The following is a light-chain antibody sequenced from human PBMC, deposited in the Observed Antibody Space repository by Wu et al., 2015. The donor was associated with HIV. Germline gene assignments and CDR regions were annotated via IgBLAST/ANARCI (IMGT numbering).Light chain of an antibody. J-gene: IGKJ1*01. CDR1: QSIRSY. CDR2: AAS. CDR3: QKYNTAPWT. Sequence: DIQMTQSPSSLSASVGDRVTITCRASQSIRSYLNWYQQKPGKAPKLLIYAASSLQSGVPSRFSGTGSGTDFTLTISSLQPEDVATYYCQKYNTAPWTFGQGTKVEMK. V-gene: IGKV1-39*01.